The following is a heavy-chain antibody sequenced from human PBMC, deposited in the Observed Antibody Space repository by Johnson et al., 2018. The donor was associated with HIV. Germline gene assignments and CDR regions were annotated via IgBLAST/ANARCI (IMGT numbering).Heavy chain of an antibody. CDR1: GFTFSGSA. V-gene: IGHV3-73*01. D-gene: IGHD6-13*01. CDR3: TTDLAAVGSGAFDI. J-gene: IGHJ3*02. Sequence: VQLVESGGVVVQPGGSLRLSCAASGFTFSGSAMHWVRQASGKGLEWVGRIRSKANSYATAYAASVKGRFNISSDDSKNTLYLQMNSRKTEDTAVYYCTTDLAAVGSGAFDIWGQGTMVTVSS. CDR2: IRSKANSYAT.